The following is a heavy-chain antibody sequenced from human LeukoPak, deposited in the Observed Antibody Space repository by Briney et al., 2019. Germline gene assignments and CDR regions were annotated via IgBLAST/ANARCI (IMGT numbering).Heavy chain of an antibody. CDR2: IYHSGIT. Sequence: PSETLSLTCAVSGGSIGSGGFSWSWIRLPPGKGLECIGYIYHSGITYYNPSLKSRVTISIDRSKNQFSLTLSSVTAADTAVYYSARGSGFYYGSGSPPTAVDVWGQGTTVTVSS. J-gene: IGHJ6*02. CDR3: ARGSGFYYGSGSPPTAVDV. CDR1: GGSIGSGGFS. D-gene: IGHD3-10*01. V-gene: IGHV4-30-2*01.